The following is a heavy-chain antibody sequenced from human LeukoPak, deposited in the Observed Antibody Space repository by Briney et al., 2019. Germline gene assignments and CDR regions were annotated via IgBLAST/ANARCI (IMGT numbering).Heavy chain of an antibody. D-gene: IGHD2-15*01. CDR2: INPNSGGI. Sequence: ASVKVSCKASGYTFTGYYMHWVRQAPGQGLEWMGWINPNSGGINYAQKFQGRVTMTRDTSISTAYMELSRLRSDDTAVYYCSCGTAARYYFDYWGQGTLVTVSS. J-gene: IGHJ4*02. CDR1: GYTFTGYY. CDR3: SCGTAARYYFDY. V-gene: IGHV1-2*02.